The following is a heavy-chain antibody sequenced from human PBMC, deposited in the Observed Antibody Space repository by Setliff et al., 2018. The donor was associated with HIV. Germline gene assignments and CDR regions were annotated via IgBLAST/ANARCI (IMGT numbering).Heavy chain of an antibody. CDR3: AKGVKWLDP. D-gene: IGHD3-16*01. Sequence: GGSLRLSCAASGFTFSRYWMHWVRQAPGQGLEWVSTIYGDGRTFYAESVKGRFTISGDISNNILYLHMNSLIPEDTAVYYCAKGVKWLDPWGQGTLVTVSS. V-gene: IGHV3-53*01. CDR1: GFTFSRYW. CDR2: IYGDGRT. J-gene: IGHJ5*02.